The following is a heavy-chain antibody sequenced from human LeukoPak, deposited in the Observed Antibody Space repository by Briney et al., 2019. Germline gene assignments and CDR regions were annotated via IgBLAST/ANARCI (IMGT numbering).Heavy chain of an antibody. J-gene: IGHJ5*02. D-gene: IGHD3-3*01. Sequence: GASVKVSCKTSGYTFAHYGITWVRQAPGQGLEWMGWINPNSGGTSYAQKFQGRVTMTRDTSISTAYMDLSSLRSDDTAVYYCARYDFWSGYHWGQGTLVTVSS. CDR1: GYTFAHYG. CDR2: INPNSGGT. CDR3: ARYDFWSGYH. V-gene: IGHV1-2*02.